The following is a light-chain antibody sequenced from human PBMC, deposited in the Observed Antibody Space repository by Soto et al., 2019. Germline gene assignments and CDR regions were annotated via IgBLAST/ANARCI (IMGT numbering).Light chain of an antibody. J-gene: IGKJ1*01. CDR1: QSISSY. V-gene: IGKV1-39*01. CDR3: QQSYSNPFT. CDR2: AAS. Sequence: DIQMTQSPSSLSASVGDRVTITCRASQSISSYLNWYQQKPGKAPKLLIYAASSLQSGVPSRFSGSGSGTDFTLTISSLQPEDFATYYCQQSYSNPFTFGQRTPVEIK.